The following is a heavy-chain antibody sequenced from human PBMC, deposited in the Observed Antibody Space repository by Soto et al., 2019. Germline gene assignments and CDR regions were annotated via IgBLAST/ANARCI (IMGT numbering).Heavy chain of an antibody. V-gene: IGHV4-4*02. CDR1: GGSISTNNW. CDR2: IYHSGTT. D-gene: IGHD6-19*01. CDR3: AREGGAGTYMGFDD. Sequence: QVQLQESGPGVVKPLGTLALTCTVSGGSISTNNWWMWVRQSPEKGLEWIGEIYHSGTTNYNPSFNRRVTMAVDKSNNQCALMLTSVTAEDTAIYYCAREGGAGTYMGFDDWGQGTLVTVSS. J-gene: IGHJ4*02.